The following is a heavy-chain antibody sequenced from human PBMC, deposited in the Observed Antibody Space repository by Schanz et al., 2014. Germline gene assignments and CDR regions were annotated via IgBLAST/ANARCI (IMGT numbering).Heavy chain of an antibody. CDR2: ISGSGGTI. CDR1: GFTFSTSA. V-gene: IGHV3-23*01. CDR3: ARDRRNADLDY. J-gene: IGHJ4*02. D-gene: IGHD1-1*01. Sequence: EVQLLESGGGLVQPGGSLRLSCAASGFTFSTSAMSWVRQVPGKGLEWLSVISGSGGTIYYADSVKGRFTISRDNAKSSLYLEMNSLRAEDTALYYCARDRRNADLDYWGQGTLVTVSS.